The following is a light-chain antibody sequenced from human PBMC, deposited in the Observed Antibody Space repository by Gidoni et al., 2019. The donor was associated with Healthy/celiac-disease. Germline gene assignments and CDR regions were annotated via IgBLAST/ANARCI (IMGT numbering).Light chain of an antibody. J-gene: IGKJ4*01. CDR2: GAS. CDR1: QSVSSN. V-gene: IGKV3-15*01. CDR3: QQYNNWPPRLT. Sequence: EIVMTQSPATLSVSPGERATLSCRASQSVSSNLAWYQQKPGQAPRLLIYGASTRATGIPARSSGSGSGTEFTLTISSLQSEDFAVYYCQQYNNWPPRLTFXGXTKVEIK.